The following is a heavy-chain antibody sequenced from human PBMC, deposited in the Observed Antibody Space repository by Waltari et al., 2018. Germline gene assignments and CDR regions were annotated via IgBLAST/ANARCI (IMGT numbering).Heavy chain of an antibody. CDR1: ASPFNTFW. Sequence: EVQLVESGGGLVQPGGSLRLSCAASASPFNTFWMKWIRQAPGKGLEWVANINPDGSQKFYVDSVKGRFTVSRDNAQNSLYLQMNNLRAEDTGVYYCTTLARGESGDYWGQGTLVTVSS. V-gene: IGHV3-7*01. J-gene: IGHJ4*02. CDR2: INPDGSQK. D-gene: IGHD3-10*01. CDR3: TTLARGESGDY.